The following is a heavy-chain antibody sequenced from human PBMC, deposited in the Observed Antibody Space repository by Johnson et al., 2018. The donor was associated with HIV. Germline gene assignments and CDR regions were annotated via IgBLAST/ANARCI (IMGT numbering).Heavy chain of an antibody. V-gene: IGHV3-9*01. CDR1: GFTFDDYA. CDR2: ISWNSGSI. Sequence: EVQLVESGGGLVQPGRSLRLSCAASGFTFDDYAMHWVRQAPGKGLEWVSGISWNSGSIGYADSVKGRFTISRDNAKNSLYLQMNSLRAEDTAVYFCGSLGDGHQKGAFEIWGHGTMVTVSS. CDR3: GSLGDGHQKGAFEI. J-gene: IGHJ3*02. D-gene: IGHD3-10*01.